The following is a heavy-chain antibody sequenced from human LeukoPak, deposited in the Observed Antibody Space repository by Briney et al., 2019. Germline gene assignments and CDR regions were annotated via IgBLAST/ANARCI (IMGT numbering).Heavy chain of an antibody. CDR3: ARADQGPLDY. CDR1: GFTFSSYS. D-gene: IGHD2-2*01. CDR2: ISSSSDYI. J-gene: IGHJ4*02. Sequence: GGSLRLSCAASGFTFSSYSLNWVRQAPGKGLEWVSSISSSSDYIYYADSVKGRFTISRDNARNTVYLRMNSLRAEDTAVFYCARADQGPLDYWGQGTLVTVSS. V-gene: IGHV3-21*01.